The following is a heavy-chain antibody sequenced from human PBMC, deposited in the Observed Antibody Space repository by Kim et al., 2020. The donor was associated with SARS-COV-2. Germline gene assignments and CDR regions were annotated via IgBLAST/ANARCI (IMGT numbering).Heavy chain of an antibody. CDR2: T. V-gene: IGHV3-74*01. J-gene: IGHJ5*02. Sequence: TFYADSVKGRFTTSRDNAKNTLYLQRNSLRVEDTAVYYCARDAPHRKLEPWGQGTLVTVSS. CDR3: ARDAPHRKLEP.